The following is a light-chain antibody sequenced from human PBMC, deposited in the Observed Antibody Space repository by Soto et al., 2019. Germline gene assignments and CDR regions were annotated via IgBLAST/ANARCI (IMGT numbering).Light chain of an antibody. CDR3: QKYNNAPTT. Sequence: DIQMTQSPSSLSASVGDRVTITCRASQDISNFLAWYQQKPGKVPKLLIYHASTLQTGVPSRFSGSGSGTVFTLTISSLQPEDVATYCCQKYNNAPTTFGQGTRLEIK. CDR1: QDISNF. CDR2: HAS. J-gene: IGKJ2*01. V-gene: IGKV1-27*01.